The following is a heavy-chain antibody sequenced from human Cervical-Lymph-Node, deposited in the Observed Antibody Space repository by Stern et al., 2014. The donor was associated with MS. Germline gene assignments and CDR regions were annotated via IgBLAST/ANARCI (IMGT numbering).Heavy chain of an antibody. CDR3: RRRLAKVPGWFDP. J-gene: IGHJ5*02. D-gene: IGHD6-19*01. Sequence: VQLVESGAEVKKPGSSVKVSCKASGGTFSSYAISWVRQAPGQGLEWLGRIIPILGIANYAQKFQGRVTITADKATSTAYMELSSLRSEDTAVYYCRRRLAKVPGWFDPWGQGTLVTVSS. CDR1: GGTFSSYA. CDR2: IIPILGIA. V-gene: IGHV1-69*09.